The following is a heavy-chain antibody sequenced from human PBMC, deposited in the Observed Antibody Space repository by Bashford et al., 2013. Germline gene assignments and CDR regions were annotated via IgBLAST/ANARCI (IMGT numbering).Heavy chain of an antibody. CDR3: ARDLGCSGDHCSSTSWFDP. CDR2: IKQDGNEK. Sequence: GSLRLSCAASGFTFSSYWMSWVRQAPGKGLEWVANIKQDGNEKIYVDSVKGRFTISRDNAKNSLYLQMNSLRAEDTAVYYCARDLGCSGDHCSSTSWFDPWGQGTMVTVSS. D-gene: IGHD2-2*01. V-gene: IGHV3-7*01. J-gene: IGHJ5*02. CDR1: GFTFSSYW.